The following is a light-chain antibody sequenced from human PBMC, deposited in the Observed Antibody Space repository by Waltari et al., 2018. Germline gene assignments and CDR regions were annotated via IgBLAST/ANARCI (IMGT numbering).Light chain of an antibody. CDR2: AAS. CDR3: QQSTGTPWT. J-gene: IGKJ1*01. V-gene: IGKV1-39*01. CDR1: QSISSN. Sequence: DIQMTPSPSSLSASVGDRVTITCRSSQSISSNLNWYQQKPGKAPKLLIYAASSLQSGVASRFSGSGSGTDFTLTISSLQPEDFATYYCQQSTGTPWTFGQGTRVEIK.